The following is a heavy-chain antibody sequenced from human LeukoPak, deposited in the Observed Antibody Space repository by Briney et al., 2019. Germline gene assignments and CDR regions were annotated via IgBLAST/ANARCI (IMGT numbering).Heavy chain of an antibody. CDR1: GFTFSSYA. V-gene: IGHV3-23*01. CDR3: AKGLTFWTVTPTDYFDY. J-gene: IGHJ4*02. Sequence: GGSLRLSCAASGFTFSSYAMSWVRQAPGKGLEWVSAINSAGSTYYGDSVKGRFTISRDNSKNTLYLQMKSLRAEDTAVYYCAKGLTFWTVTPTDYFDYWGQGTLVTVSS. D-gene: IGHD3/OR15-3a*01. CDR2: INSAGST.